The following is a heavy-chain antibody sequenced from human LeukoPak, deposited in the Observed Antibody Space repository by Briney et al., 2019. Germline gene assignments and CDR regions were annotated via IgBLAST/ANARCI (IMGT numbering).Heavy chain of an antibody. V-gene: IGHV3-21*01. D-gene: IGHD3-22*01. Sequence: SGGSLRLSCAASGFTFSSYSMNWVRQAPGKGLEWVSSISSSSSYIYYADSVKGRFTISRDNAKNSLYLQMNSLTAEDTAVYYCARDRYDSSGYYSSTDYWGQGTLVTVSS. CDR2: ISSSSSYI. CDR1: GFTFSSYS. CDR3: ARDRYDSSGYYSSTDY. J-gene: IGHJ4*02.